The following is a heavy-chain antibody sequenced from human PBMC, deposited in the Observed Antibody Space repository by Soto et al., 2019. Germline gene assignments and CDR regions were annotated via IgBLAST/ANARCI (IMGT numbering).Heavy chain of an antibody. CDR1: GFTFSSYW. D-gene: IGHD2-2*02. Sequence: PGGSLRLSCAASGFTFSSYWMSWVRQAPGKGLEWVANIKQDGSEKYYVDSVKGRFTISRDNAKNSLYLQMNSLRAEDTAVYYCARDQVVVVPAAIAYYYMDVWGKGTTVTVSS. V-gene: IGHV3-7*01. J-gene: IGHJ6*03. CDR3: ARDQVVVVPAAIAYYYMDV. CDR2: IKQDGSEK.